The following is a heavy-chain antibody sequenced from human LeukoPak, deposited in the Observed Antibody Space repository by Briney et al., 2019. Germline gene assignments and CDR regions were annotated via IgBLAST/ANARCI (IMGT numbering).Heavy chain of an antibody. J-gene: IGHJ3*01. CDR1: GFTFSTYW. Sequence: GGSLRLSCSASGFTFSTYWMSWVRQAPGKGLEWVANMRRDGNEIYYLDSVRGRFTISRDNAKNSLYLQKNSLRAEDTAVYYCAKDILRWAFDVWGQGTMVTVS. CDR2: MRRDGNEI. V-gene: IGHV3-7*03. CDR3: AKDILRWAFDV. D-gene: IGHD4-23*01.